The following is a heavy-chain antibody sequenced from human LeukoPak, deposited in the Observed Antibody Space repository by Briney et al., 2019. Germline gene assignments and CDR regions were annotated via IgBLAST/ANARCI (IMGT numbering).Heavy chain of an antibody. Sequence: PSETLSLTCTVSGGSISSSSYYWGWIRQPPGKGLEWIGSIYYSGSTYYNPSLKSRVTISVDTSKNQFSLKLSSVTAADTAVYYCARVCTGLYYYYYMDVWGKGTTVTVSS. J-gene: IGHJ6*03. CDR3: ARVCTGLYYYYYMDV. CDR2: IYYSGST. CDR1: GGSISSSSYY. V-gene: IGHV4-39*07.